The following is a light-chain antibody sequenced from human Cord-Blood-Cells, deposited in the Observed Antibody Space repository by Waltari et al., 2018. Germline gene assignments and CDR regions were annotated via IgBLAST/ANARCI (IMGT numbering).Light chain of an antibody. CDR2: WAS. Sequence: DIVMTQSPDSLAVSLGERAPINCKSSQSCLYSSNNKNYLAWYQQKPGQPPKLLIYWASTRESGVPDRFSGSGSGTDFTLTISSLQAEDVAVYYCQQYYSTPWTFGQGTKVEIK. CDR1: QSCLYSSNNKNY. CDR3: QQYYSTPWT. J-gene: IGKJ1*01. V-gene: IGKV4-1*01.